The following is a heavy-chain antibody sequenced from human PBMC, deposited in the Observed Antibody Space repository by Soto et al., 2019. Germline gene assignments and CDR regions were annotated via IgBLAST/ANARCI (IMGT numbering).Heavy chain of an antibody. D-gene: IGHD6-13*01. Sequence: SETLSLTCTVSGGSISSYYWSWIRQPPGKGLEWIGYIYYSGSTNYNPSLKSRVTISVDTSKNQFSLKLSSVTAADTAVYYCARLSWYRDYFDYWGQGTLVTVSS. V-gene: IGHV4-59*08. J-gene: IGHJ4*02. CDR2: IYYSGST. CDR1: GGSISSYY. CDR3: ARLSWYRDYFDY.